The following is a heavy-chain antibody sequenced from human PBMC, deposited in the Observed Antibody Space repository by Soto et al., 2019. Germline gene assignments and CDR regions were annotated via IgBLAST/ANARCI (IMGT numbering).Heavy chain of an antibody. Sequence: GASVKVSCKASGGTFSSYAISWVRQAPGQGLEWMGWIIPNNGTTNYAQKFQGRVTMTADKSTSTAYMELRSLRSDDTTVYYCARAQYYYDSSGYDYWGQGTLVTVSS. D-gene: IGHD3-22*01. CDR3: ARAQYYYDSSGYDY. CDR1: GGTFSSYA. V-gene: IGHV1-69*06. J-gene: IGHJ4*02. CDR2: IIPNNGTT.